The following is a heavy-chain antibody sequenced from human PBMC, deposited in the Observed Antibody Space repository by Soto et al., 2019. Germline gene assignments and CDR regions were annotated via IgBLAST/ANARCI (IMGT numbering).Heavy chain of an antibody. CDR3: ARVQVDTAMVDPNWFDP. Sequence: SETLSLTCTVSGGSISSYYWSWIRQPPGKGLEWIGYIYYSGSTNYNPSLKSRVTISVNTSKNQFSLKLSSVTAADTAVYYCARVQVDTAMVDPNWFDPWGQGTLVTVSS. J-gene: IGHJ5*02. V-gene: IGHV4-59*01. CDR2: IYYSGST. D-gene: IGHD5-18*01. CDR1: GGSISSYY.